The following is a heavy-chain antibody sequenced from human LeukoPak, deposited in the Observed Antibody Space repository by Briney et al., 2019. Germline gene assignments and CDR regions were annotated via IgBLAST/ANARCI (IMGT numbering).Heavy chain of an antibody. CDR2: IIPILGIA. J-gene: IGHJ4*02. CDR3: ASQDDYVWGSYRLDY. CDR1: GGTFSSYT. D-gene: IGHD3-16*02. V-gene: IGHV1-69*02. Sequence: GSSVKVSCKASGGTFSSYTISWVRQAPGQGLEWMGRIIPILGIANYAQKFQGRVTITADKSTNTAYMELSSLRSEDTAVYYCASQDDYVWGSYRLDYWGQGTLVTVSS.